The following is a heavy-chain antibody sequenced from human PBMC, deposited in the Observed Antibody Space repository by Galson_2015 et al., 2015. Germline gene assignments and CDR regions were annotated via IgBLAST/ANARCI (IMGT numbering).Heavy chain of an antibody. CDR2: IYTSGST. D-gene: IGHD1-20*01. V-gene: IGHV4-61*02. J-gene: IGHJ4*02. CDR1: GGSISSGSYY. CDR3: ARTSRVTGTAFDY. Sequence: TLSLICTVSGGSISSGSYYWSWIRQPAGKGLEWIGRIYTSGSTNYNPSLKSRVTISVDTSKNQFSLKLSSVTAADTAVYYCARTSRVTGTAFDYWGQGTLVTVSS.